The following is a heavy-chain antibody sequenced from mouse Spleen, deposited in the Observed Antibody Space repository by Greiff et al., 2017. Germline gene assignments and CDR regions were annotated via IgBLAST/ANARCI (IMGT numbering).Heavy chain of an antibody. CDR1: GYAFTNYL. Sequence: VKLQESGAELVRPGTSVKVSCKASGYAFTNYLIEWVKQRPGQGLEWIGVINPGSGGTNYNEKFKGKATLTADKSSSTAYMQLSSLTSEDSAVYFCARGVYGDPFAYWGQGTLVTVSA. J-gene: IGHJ3*01. CDR3: ARGVYGDPFAY. CDR2: INPGSGGT. V-gene: IGHV1-54*01. D-gene: IGHD2-13*01.